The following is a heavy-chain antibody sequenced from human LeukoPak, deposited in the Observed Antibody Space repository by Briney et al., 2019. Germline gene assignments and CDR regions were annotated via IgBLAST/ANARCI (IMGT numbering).Heavy chain of an antibody. Sequence: PGGSLRLSCAASGFTFSSYGMHWVRQAPGKGLEWVSAISGSGGSTYYADSVKGRFTISRDNSKNTLYLQMNSLRAEDTAVYYCAKSGGDYVSFDYWGQGTLVTVSS. CDR3: AKSGGDYVSFDY. D-gene: IGHD4-17*01. V-gene: IGHV3-23*01. CDR2: ISGSGGST. CDR1: GFTFSSYG. J-gene: IGHJ4*02.